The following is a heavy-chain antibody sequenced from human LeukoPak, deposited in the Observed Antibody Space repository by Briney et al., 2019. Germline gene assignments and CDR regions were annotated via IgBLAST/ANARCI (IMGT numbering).Heavy chain of an antibody. J-gene: IGHJ3*02. CDR2: INPNSGGT. Sequence: ASVKVSCKASGYTFTAYYIHWVRQAPGQGHEWMGWINPNSGGTNYAQKFQGRVTMTRDTSISTAYMDLTRLRSDDTAVYYCARVSPSDAFDIWGQGTMDIVSS. CDR3: ARVSPSDAFDI. CDR1: GYTFTAYY. V-gene: IGHV1-2*02.